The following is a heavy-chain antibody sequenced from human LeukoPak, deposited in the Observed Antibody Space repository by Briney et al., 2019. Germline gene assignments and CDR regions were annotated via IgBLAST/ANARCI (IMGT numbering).Heavy chain of an antibody. CDR1: GFIFSSYS. Sequence: GGSLRLSCAASGFIFSSYSMNWVRQAPGKGLEWVSYISSSSSTIYYADSVKGRFTISRDNAKNSLYLQMNSLRAEDTAVYFCARATWDPNYYYYMDVWGKGTTVTISS. J-gene: IGHJ6*03. CDR2: ISSSSSTI. CDR3: ARATWDPNYYYYMDV. D-gene: IGHD1-26*01. V-gene: IGHV3-48*04.